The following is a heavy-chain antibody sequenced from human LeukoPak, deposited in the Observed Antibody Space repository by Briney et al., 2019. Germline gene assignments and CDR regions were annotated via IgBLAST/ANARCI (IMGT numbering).Heavy chain of an antibody. Sequence: KISCKGSGYSFTSYWIGWVRQAPGQGLEWMGGIIPIFGTANYAQKFQGRVTITTDESTSTAYMELSSLRSEDTAVYYCARDHQSGSYDYWGQGTLVTVSS. CDR3: ARDHQSGSYDY. J-gene: IGHJ4*02. D-gene: IGHD1-26*01. V-gene: IGHV1-69*05. CDR2: IIPIFGTA. CDR1: GYSFTSYW.